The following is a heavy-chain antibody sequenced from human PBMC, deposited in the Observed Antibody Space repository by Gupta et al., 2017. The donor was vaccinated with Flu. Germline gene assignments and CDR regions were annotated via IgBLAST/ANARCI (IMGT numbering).Heavy chain of an antibody. Sequence: QVQLQESGPGLVKPSQTLSLTCTFSGGSIRSGGYYWSWIRQHPGKGREWIGYIYYSGSTYYNPSHKSRVTISVDTSKNQFSLKLSSVTAADTAVYYCARVVGAFLGYCSSTSCRAGFDPWGQGTLVTVSS. V-gene: IGHV4-31*03. CDR2: IYYSGST. J-gene: IGHJ5*02. D-gene: IGHD2-2*01. CDR3: ARVVGAFLGYCSSTSCRAGFDP. CDR1: GGSIRSGGYY.